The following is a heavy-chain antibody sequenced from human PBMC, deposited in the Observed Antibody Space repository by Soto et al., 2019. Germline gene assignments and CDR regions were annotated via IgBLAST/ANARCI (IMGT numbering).Heavy chain of an antibody. CDR3: ARGKGMEENYYYYGLDI. Sequence: SVKVSCKASGGTFSSHAISWVRQAPGRGLEWMGGIIPIFGTTNYAQNFRARVTITADESASTAYMELSSLRSEDTAVYYCARGKGMEENYYYYGLDIWGQGTTVTVSS. V-gene: IGHV1-69*13. J-gene: IGHJ6*02. D-gene: IGHD1-1*01. CDR2: IIPIFGTT. CDR1: GGTFSSHA.